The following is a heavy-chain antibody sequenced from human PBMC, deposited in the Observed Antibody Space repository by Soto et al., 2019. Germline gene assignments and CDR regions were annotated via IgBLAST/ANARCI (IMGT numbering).Heavy chain of an antibody. V-gene: IGHV1-69*02. D-gene: IGHD4-17*01. CDR3: APLDVKTTVARGVDY. CDR1: GGTFTNYT. CDR2: IIPILDVA. J-gene: IGHJ4*02. Sequence: QVQLVQSGAEVKKPGSSVKVSCKSSGGTFTNYTITWVRQAPGQGLEWMGRIIPILDVANYAQKFQGRVTITADKSTSTAYMEMSSLRSEDTAVYYCAPLDVKTTVARGVDYWGQGTLVTVSS.